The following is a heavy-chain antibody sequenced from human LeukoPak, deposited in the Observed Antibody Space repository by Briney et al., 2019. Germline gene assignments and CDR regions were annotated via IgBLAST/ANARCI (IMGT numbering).Heavy chain of an antibody. CDR2: INHSGST. CDR1: GGSFSGYY. D-gene: IGHD3-22*01. CDR3: ARSSGRGI. J-gene: IGHJ4*02. V-gene: IGHV4-34*01. Sequence: PSETLSLTCAVYGGSFSGYYWSWIRQPPGKGLEWIGEINHSGSTNYNPSLKSRVTISVDTSKNQFPLKLSSVTAADTAVYYCARSSGRGIWGQGTLVTVSS.